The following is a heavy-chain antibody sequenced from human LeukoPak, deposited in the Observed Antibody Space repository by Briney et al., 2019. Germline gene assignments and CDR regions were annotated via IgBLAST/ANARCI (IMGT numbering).Heavy chain of an antibody. CDR2: INPSGST. V-gene: IGHV4-34*01. CDR3: ARGYTVTTVFGHARASQYYFDY. J-gene: IGHJ4*02. D-gene: IGHD4-17*01. Sequence: SETLSLTCAVYGGSFSGYYWSWVRQPPGKGLEWIGEINPSGSTNNNPSLKSRVTISVDTPKNQFSLKLSSVTDADKAVYYCARGYTVTTVFGHARASQYYFDYWGQGTLVTVSS. CDR1: GGSFSGYY.